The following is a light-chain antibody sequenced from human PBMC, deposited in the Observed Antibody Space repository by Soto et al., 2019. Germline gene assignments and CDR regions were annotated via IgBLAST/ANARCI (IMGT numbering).Light chain of an antibody. V-gene: IGLV4-69*01. CDR3: QTWGTGIVV. Sequence: QPVLTQSPSASASLGASVKLTCTLSSGHSSYAIAWHQQQPEKGPRYLMKLNSDGSHSKGDGIPDRFSGSSSGAERYLTISSLQSEDEAEYYWQTWGTGIVVFGGGTKLTVL. J-gene: IGLJ2*01. CDR2: LNSDGSH. CDR1: SGHSSYA.